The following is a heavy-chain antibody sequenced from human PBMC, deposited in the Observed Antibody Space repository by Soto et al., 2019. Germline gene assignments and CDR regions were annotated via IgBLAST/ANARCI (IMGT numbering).Heavy chain of an antibody. CDR3: AKSVAGTHSAQAY. CDR1: GLTFSTYA. Sequence: GGSLRLSCAASGLTFSTYAMTWVRQAPGKGLEWVSTISGSGVYTYYADSVKGRFTISSDNSKNTLFLQMNSLRAEDTAVYYCAKSVAGTHSAQAYWGQGTLVTVSS. V-gene: IGHV3-23*01. CDR2: ISGSGVYT. J-gene: IGHJ4*02. D-gene: IGHD2-15*01.